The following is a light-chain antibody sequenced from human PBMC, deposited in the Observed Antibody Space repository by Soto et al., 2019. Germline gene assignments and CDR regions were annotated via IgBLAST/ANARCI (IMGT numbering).Light chain of an antibody. CDR2: DAS. Sequence: DIQMTQSPSTLSASVGDRVTITCRASQSISSWLAWYQQKPGKAPKLLIYDASSLESGVPSRFSGSGSGTEFTLTISSLQPEDSATYYCQQLYIFPLTFGQVTRLEI. CDR3: QQLYIFPLT. J-gene: IGKJ5*01. V-gene: IGKV1-5*01. CDR1: QSISSW.